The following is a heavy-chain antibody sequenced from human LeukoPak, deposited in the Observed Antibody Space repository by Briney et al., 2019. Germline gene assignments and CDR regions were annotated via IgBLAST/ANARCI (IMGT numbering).Heavy chain of an antibody. Sequence: GASVKVSCKASGYTITSYYIHWVRQAPGQGLEWMGIINPSGGSTSYAQKFQGRVTMTRDTSMSTVYMELSSLRSEDTAVYYCARDASLYSNYGWFDPWGQGTLVTVSS. CDR2: INPSGGST. V-gene: IGHV1-46*01. D-gene: IGHD4-11*01. J-gene: IGHJ5*02. CDR3: ARDASLYSNYGWFDP. CDR1: GYTITSYY.